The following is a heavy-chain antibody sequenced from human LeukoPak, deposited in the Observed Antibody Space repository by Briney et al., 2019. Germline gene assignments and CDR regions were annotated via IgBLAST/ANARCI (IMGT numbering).Heavy chain of an antibody. CDR3: ARDSIAVAADLDY. Sequence: GGSLRLSCAASGFIFSNYNMNWVRQAPGKGLEWASYISTTGSTIYYADSVKGRFTISRDNAKNSLYLQMSSLRAEDSAVYYCARDSIAVAADLDYWGQGTLVTVSS. CDR2: ISTTGSTI. CDR1: GFIFSNYN. D-gene: IGHD6-19*01. J-gene: IGHJ4*02. V-gene: IGHV3-48*01.